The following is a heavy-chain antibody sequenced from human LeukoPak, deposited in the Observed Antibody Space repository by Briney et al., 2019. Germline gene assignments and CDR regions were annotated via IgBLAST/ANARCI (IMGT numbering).Heavy chain of an antibody. CDR3: ARPLGGYFDY. CDR2: ISSSSSYI. CDR1: GFTFSSYS. J-gene: IGHJ4*02. Sequence: GGSLRLSCAASGFTFSSYSMNWVRQAPGKGPEWVSSISSSSSYIYYADSVKGRFTISRDNAKNSLYLQMNSLRAEDTAVYYCARPLGGYFDYWGQGTLVTVSS. D-gene: IGHD3-16*01. V-gene: IGHV3-21*01.